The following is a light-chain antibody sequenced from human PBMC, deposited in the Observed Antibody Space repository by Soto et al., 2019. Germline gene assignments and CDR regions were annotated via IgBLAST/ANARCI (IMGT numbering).Light chain of an antibody. CDR1: QDISSS. CDR3: QQLRSYPST. Sequence: IQLTQSPSSLSASVGDRVTITCRASQDISSSLAWYQQKPGKAPKLLIYAASILQSGVPSRFSGSGFGTDFTLTISSLQAEDFASYFCQQLRSYPSTFGGGTKAEIK. V-gene: IGKV1-9*01. J-gene: IGKJ4*01. CDR2: AAS.